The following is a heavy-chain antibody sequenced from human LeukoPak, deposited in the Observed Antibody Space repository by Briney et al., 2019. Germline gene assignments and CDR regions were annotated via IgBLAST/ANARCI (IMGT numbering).Heavy chain of an antibody. CDR1: GFAFSFFA. D-gene: IGHD3-10*01. Sequence: PGGSLRLSCEASGFAFSFFAMGWVRQAPGKGLEWVSTIRDSGGSTFYAESVNGRFTISRDNSKNTLYVKMNSLRAEDTAVYYCAKDYSRSDDSGTEKDLPFDYWGQGTLVTVSS. CDR3: AKDYSRSDDSGTEKDLPFDY. V-gene: IGHV3-23*01. CDR2: IRDSGGST. J-gene: IGHJ4*02.